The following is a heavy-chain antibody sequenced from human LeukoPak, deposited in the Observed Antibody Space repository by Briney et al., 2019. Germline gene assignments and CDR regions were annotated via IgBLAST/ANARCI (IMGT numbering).Heavy chain of an antibody. J-gene: IGHJ4*02. V-gene: IGHV1-69*06. Sequence: SVKVSCKASGGTFSSYAISWVRQAPGQGLEWMGGIIPIFGTANYAQKFQGRVTITADKSTSTAYMELSSLRSEDTAVYYCARAPAAGTDHFDYWGQGTLVIVSS. D-gene: IGHD6-13*01. CDR2: IIPIFGTA. CDR3: ARAPAAGTDHFDY. CDR1: GGTFSSYA.